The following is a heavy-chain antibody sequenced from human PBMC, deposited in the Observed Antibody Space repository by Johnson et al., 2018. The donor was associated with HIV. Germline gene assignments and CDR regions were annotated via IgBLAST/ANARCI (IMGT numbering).Heavy chain of an antibody. Sequence: VQLVESGGGVVQPGRSLRLSCAASGFTVSSNYMSWVRQAPGKGLEWVSVIYSGGSTYYADSVKGRFTISRDNSKNTLYLQMNSLRAEDTAVYYCAKDLFTEREDDAFDIWGQGTMVTVSS. J-gene: IGHJ3*02. CDR3: AKDLFTEREDDAFDI. CDR1: GFTVSSNY. CDR2: IYSGGST. V-gene: IGHV3-66*01. D-gene: IGHD1-26*01.